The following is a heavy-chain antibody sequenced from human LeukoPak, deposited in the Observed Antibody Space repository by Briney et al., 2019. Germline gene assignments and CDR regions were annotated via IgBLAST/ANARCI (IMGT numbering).Heavy chain of an antibody. D-gene: IGHD2-2*02. J-gene: IGHJ3*02. Sequence: GASVKVSCKASGGTFSSYAISWVRQAPGQGLEWMGGIIPIFGTANYAQKFQGRVTITADESTSTAYMELSSLRSEDTAVYYCARAIVVPAAIVEDAFDIWGQGTMVTVSS. CDR1: GGTFSSYA. CDR3: ARAIVVPAAIVEDAFDI. CDR2: IIPIFGTA. V-gene: IGHV1-69*13.